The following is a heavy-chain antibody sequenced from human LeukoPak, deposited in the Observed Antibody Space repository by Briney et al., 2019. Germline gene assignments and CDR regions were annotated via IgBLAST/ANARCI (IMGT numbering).Heavy chain of an antibody. CDR2: IFTSGST. V-gene: IGHV4-4*07. CDR1: GGSISSYY. Sequence: ASETLSLTCTASGGSISSYYWSWIRQPAGAGLEWIGRIFTSGSTIYNPSLTSRVTMSVDMSKNQFSLKLSSVTAADTAVYYCAREIAAAGTFDYWGQGTLVTVSS. J-gene: IGHJ4*02. CDR3: AREIAAAGTFDY. D-gene: IGHD6-13*01.